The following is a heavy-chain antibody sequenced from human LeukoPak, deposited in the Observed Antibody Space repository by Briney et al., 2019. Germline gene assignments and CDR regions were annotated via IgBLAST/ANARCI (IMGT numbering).Heavy chain of an antibody. D-gene: IGHD6-13*01. V-gene: IGHV4-59*01. CDR2: IYYSGST. CDR1: GGSISSYY. J-gene: IGHJ6*02. Sequence: PSETLSLTCTVSGGSISSYYWSWIRQPPGKGLEWIGYIYYSGSTNYNPSLKSRVTISVDTSKNRFSLKLSSVTAADTAVYYCARAHLAAAGPPYYYYYGMDVWGQGTTVTVSS. CDR3: ARAHLAAAGPPYYYYYGMDV.